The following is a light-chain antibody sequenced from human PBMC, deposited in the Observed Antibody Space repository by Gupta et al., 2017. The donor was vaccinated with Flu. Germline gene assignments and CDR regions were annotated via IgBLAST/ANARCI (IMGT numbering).Light chain of an antibody. J-gene: IGKJ4*01. CDR1: QSVSSY. CDR3: QQRSNWPT. Sequence: EIVLTQSPATLSLSPGERATLSCRASQSVSSYLAWYQQKPGQAPRLLIYDASNRATGIPARVSGSGSETDFTLTSRSLEPEDFAVYYCQQRSNWPTFGGGTKVEIK. V-gene: IGKV3-11*01. CDR2: DAS.